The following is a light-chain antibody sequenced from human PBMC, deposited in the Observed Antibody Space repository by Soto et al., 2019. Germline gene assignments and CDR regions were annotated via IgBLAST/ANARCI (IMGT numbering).Light chain of an antibody. Sequence: QSVLTQPPSASGTPGQRVTISCSGSSSNIGSNTVNWYQQLPGTAPKLFIYSNNHRPSGVPDRFSGSKSGTSASLAISGLQSEDEADYYCAVWDDSLNGVVFGGGTKLTVL. CDR1: SSNIGSNT. CDR2: SNN. V-gene: IGLV1-44*01. J-gene: IGLJ2*01. CDR3: AVWDDSLNGVV.